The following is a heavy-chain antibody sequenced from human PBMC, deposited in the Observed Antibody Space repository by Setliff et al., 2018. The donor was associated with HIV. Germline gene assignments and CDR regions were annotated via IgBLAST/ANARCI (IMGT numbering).Heavy chain of an antibody. Sequence: PSETLSLTCTVSGDSISSSEYYWGWIRQPPGKGLEWIGNINYSGRTQYNPSLKSRVTISVDTSENQFSLKLSSVTAADTAVYYCARHPPPEVRGDVTDYWGQGTLVTV. D-gene: IGHD3-10*01. CDR2: INYSGRT. V-gene: IGHV4-39*01. CDR3: ARHPPPEVRGDVTDY. J-gene: IGHJ4*02. CDR1: GDSISSSEYY.